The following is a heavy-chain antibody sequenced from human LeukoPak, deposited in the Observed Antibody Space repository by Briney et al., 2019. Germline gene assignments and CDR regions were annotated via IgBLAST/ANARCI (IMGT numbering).Heavy chain of an antibody. V-gene: IGHV3-21*01. CDR3: ARGIHDILTGYYGVNWFDP. CDR1: GFTFSSYS. D-gene: IGHD3-9*01. J-gene: IGHJ5*02. CDR2: ISSSSSYI. Sequence: GGSLRLSCAASGFTFSSYSMNWVRQAPGKGLEWVSSISSSSSYIYYADSVKGRFTISRDNAKNSLYLQMNSLRAEDTAVYYCARGIHDILTGYYGVNWFDPWGQGTLVTVSP.